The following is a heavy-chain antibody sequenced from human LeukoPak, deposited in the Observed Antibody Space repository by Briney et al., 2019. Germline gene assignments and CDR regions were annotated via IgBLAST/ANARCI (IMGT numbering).Heavy chain of an antibody. V-gene: IGHV3-11*01. D-gene: IGHD5-24*01. CDR2: ISSGGDTI. CDR3: ARDNSVRDEAWWFNP. Sequence: GGSLRLSCAASGFSFSDYYMTWIRHAPGKGLEWVSYISSGGDTIYYADSVKGRFTISRDNAKNSLYLQMNSLRSEDTAVYYCARDNSVRDEAWWFNPWGQGTLVTVSS. J-gene: IGHJ5*02. CDR1: GFSFSDYY.